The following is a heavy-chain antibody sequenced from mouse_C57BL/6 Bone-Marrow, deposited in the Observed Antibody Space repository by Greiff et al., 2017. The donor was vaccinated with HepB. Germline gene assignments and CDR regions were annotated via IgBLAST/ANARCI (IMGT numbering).Heavy chain of an antibody. V-gene: IGHV3-1*01. CDR1: GYSITSGYD. Sequence: EVKLMESGPGMVKPSQSLSLTCTVTGYSITSGYDWHWIRHFPGNKLEWMGYISYSGSTNYNPSLKSRISITHDTSKNHFFLKLNSVTTEDTATYYCAIDSSGYGYYAMDYWGQGTSVTVSS. J-gene: IGHJ4*01. CDR3: AIDSSGYGYYAMDY. D-gene: IGHD3-2*02. CDR2: ISYSGST.